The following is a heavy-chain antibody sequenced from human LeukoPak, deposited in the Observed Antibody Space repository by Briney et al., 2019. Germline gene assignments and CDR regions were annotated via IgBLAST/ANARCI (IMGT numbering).Heavy chain of an antibody. CDR3: ARDYYDSSGYYYGMGPRGDDY. V-gene: IGHV3-66*01. CDR1: GFTVSSNY. Sequence: GGSLRLSCAASGFTVSSNYMSWVRQAPGKGLEWVSVIYSGGSTYYADSVKGRFTISRDNSKNTLYLQMNSLRAEDTAVYYCARDYYDSSGYYYGMGPRGDDYWGQGTLVTVSS. CDR2: IYSGGST. J-gene: IGHJ4*02. D-gene: IGHD3-22*01.